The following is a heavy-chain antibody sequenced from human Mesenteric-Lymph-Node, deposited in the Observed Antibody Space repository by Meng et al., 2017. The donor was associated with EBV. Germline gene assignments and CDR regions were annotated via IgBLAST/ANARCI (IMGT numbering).Heavy chain of an antibody. CDR2: IYWDDDK. V-gene: IGHV2-5*02. J-gene: IGHJ4*02. Sequence: QITLKESGPTLVKPTQTLTLTCTFSGFSLSTSGVGVGWIRQPPGKALEWLALIYWDDDKRYSPSLKSRLTITKDTSKNQVVLTMTNMDPVDTATYYCAHRGDYGSGSYLPHYYFDYWGQGTLVTVSS. D-gene: IGHD3-10*01. CDR3: AHRGDYGSGSYLPHYYFDY. CDR1: GFSLSTSGVG.